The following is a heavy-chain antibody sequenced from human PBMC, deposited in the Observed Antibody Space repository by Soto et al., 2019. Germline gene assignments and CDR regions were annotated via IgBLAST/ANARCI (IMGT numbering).Heavy chain of an antibody. D-gene: IGHD2-21*02. CDR2: IYYSGST. V-gene: IGHV4-59*08. CDR3: ARHSPYCGGDCYSYDY. Sequence: PSETLSVTCTVSGGSLSSYDWSWIRQNPGKGLEWIGYIYYSGSTNYNPSLKSRVTISVDTSKNQFSLKLSSVTAADTAVYYCARHSPYCGGDCYSYDYLGQGTLVTVSS. CDR1: GGSLSSYD. J-gene: IGHJ4*02.